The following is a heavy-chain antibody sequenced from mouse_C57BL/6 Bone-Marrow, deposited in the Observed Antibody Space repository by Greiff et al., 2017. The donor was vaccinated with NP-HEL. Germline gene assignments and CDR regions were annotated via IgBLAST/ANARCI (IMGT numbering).Heavy chain of an antibody. V-gene: IGHV14-2*01. J-gene: IGHJ4*01. Sequence: VQLKQSGAELVKPGASVKLSCTASGFNIKDYYMHWVKQRTEQGLEWIGRIDPEDGETKYAPKFQGKATITADTSSNTAYLQLSSLTSEDTAIYYCARSPRFYYDYDEGMDYWGQGTSVTVSS. CDR3: ARSPRFYYDYDEGMDY. CDR1: GFNIKDYY. D-gene: IGHD2-4*01. CDR2: IDPEDGET.